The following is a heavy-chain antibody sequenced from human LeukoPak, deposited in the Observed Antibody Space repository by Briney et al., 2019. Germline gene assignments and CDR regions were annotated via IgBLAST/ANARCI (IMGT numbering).Heavy chain of an antibody. CDR2: VNWNGGST. Sequence: GGSLRLSCAASGFTFDDYGMSWVRQAPGKGLEWVSGVNWNGGSTGYADSVKGRFTISRDNAKNSLYLQMNSLRAEDTALYYCARDRRVGSSGYYGAFDIWGQGTMVTVSS. CDR3: ARDRRVGSSGYYGAFDI. J-gene: IGHJ3*02. D-gene: IGHD3-22*01. CDR1: GFTFDDYG. V-gene: IGHV3-20*04.